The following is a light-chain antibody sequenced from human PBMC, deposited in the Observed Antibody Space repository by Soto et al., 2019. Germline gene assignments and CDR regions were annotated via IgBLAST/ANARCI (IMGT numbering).Light chain of an antibody. V-gene: IGKV1-33*01. CDR2: DAS. CDR1: QDISNY. Sequence: DIHMTQSPSSLAASVGDRVTIACQASQDISNYLHWYQQKPGKAPKLLIYDASNLETGVPSRFSGSGSGTDFTFTISSLQPEDIATYYCQQYETFSGTFGPGTKVDIK. CDR3: QQYETFSGT. J-gene: IGKJ1*01.